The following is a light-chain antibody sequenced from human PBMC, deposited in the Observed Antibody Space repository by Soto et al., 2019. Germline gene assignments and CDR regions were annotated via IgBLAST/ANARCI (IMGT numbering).Light chain of an antibody. V-gene: IGKV3-11*02. CDR3: HQRSNCRPWT. CDR1: ASHSSGY. Sequence: IGLTQSPLTLPLSPGERLTLSCRACASHSSGYFSCYQQKHGHAARILINCTFTTGPGFPARLSGSGAGRDVTIIISSLEPADVFVHYCHQRSNCRPWTFGQGTKLDIK. CDR2: CTF. J-gene: IGKJ1*01.